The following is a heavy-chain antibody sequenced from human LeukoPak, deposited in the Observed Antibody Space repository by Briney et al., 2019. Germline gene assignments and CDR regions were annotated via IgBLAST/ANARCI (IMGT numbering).Heavy chain of an antibody. D-gene: IGHD6-19*01. CDR3: SRAVAGSVGWFDP. V-gene: IGHV4-61*02. CDR1: GDSISSGSYY. Sequence: PSETLSLTCSVSGDSISSGSYYWTWLRQSAGKGLEGIGRMYSSGSTNYNPSLKSRVTISADTSKNQFSLKLSSVTAADTAVYLCSRAVAGSVGWFDPWGQGTLVTVSS. J-gene: IGHJ5*02. CDR2: MYSSGST.